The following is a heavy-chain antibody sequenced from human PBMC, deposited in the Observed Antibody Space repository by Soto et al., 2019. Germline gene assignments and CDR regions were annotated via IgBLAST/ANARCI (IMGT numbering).Heavy chain of an antibody. CDR3: ARGVLH. CDR2: IYYSGTT. Sequence: QVQLQESGPGLVKPSQTLSLTCTVSGGSLSSGGYYWSWIRQHPGKGLEWIRSIYYSGTTYYNPPRKCRVNISVDTSKNQFSLKLSSVSAAETAVYYCARGVLHWDQGTLVTFSS. J-gene: IGHJ4*02. D-gene: IGHD3-16*01. V-gene: IGHV4-31*03. CDR1: GGSLSSGGYY.